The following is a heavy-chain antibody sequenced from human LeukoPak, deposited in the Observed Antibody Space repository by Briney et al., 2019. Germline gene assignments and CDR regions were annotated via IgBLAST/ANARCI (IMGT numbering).Heavy chain of an antibody. Sequence: GGSLRLSCGASGFTFSSYAMSWVRQAPGKGLEWVSAISSSGGSTHYADSVKGRFTISRDNSKNTLYLQMNSLRAEDTAVYYCAKSKQQLVRVDYYYYMDVWGKGTTVTVSS. J-gene: IGHJ6*03. CDR2: ISSSGGST. V-gene: IGHV3-23*01. CDR1: GFTFSSYA. CDR3: AKSKQQLVRVDYYYYMDV. D-gene: IGHD6-13*01.